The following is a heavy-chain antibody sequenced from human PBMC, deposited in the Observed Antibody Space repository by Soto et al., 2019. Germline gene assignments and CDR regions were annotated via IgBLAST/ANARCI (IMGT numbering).Heavy chain of an antibody. Sequence: QVQLQESGPGLVKPSETLSLTCTVSGGSISSYYWSWIRQPPGKGLEWIGYIYYSGSTNYNPSLKSRVTISVDTSKNQLSLKLSSVTAADTAVYYCARWHSSSWYNYYYYGMDVWGQGTTVTVSS. J-gene: IGHJ6*02. CDR1: GGSISSYY. D-gene: IGHD6-13*01. CDR3: ARWHSSSWYNYYYYGMDV. CDR2: IYYSGST. V-gene: IGHV4-59*01.